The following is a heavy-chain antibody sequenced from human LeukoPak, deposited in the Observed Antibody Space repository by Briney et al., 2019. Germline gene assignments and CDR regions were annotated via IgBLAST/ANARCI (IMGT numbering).Heavy chain of an antibody. V-gene: IGHV3-9*03. CDR1: GFTFDDYA. CDR3: TRSSGYSSGAGDY. Sequence: PGRSLRLSCAASGFTFDDYAMHWVRQAPGKGLEWVSGISWNSGSIGNADSVKGRFTISRDNAKSTLYLQMNSLRADDMALYYCTRSSGYSSGAGDYWGQGTLVTVSS. CDR2: ISWNSGSI. D-gene: IGHD5-18*01. J-gene: IGHJ4*02.